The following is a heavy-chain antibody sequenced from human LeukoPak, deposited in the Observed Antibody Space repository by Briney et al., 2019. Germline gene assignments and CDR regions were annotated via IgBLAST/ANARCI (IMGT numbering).Heavy chain of an antibody. V-gene: IGHV1-2*02. CDR1: GYTFTNYF. J-gene: IGHJ4*02. CDR3: ARLGGSWYLRLGS. Sequence: GASVKVSCKASGYTFTNYFMHWVRQAPGQGLEWMGWINPNTGGTSYAQKFQGRVTMTRDTSITTVYMELTSLRSDDTAFYFCARLGGSWYLRLGSWGQGTLVTVSS. D-gene: IGHD6-13*01. CDR2: INPNTGGT.